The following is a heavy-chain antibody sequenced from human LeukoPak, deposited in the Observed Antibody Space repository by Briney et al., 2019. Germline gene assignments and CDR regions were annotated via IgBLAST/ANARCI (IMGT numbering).Heavy chain of an antibody. CDR2: IGTAGDT. D-gene: IGHD6-19*01. V-gene: IGHV3-13*01. CDR3: ARGTYDSSGWYEGHFDY. Sequence: PGGSLRLSCAASGFTFSSYDMHWVRQATGKGLEWVSAIGTAGDTYYPGSVKGRFTISREKAKNSLYLQMNSLRAGDTAVYYCARGTYDSSGWYEGHFDYWGQGTLVTVSS. CDR1: GFTFSSYD. J-gene: IGHJ4*02.